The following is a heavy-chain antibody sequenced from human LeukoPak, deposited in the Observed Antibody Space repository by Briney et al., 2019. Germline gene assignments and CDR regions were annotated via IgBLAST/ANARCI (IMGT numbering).Heavy chain of an antibody. D-gene: IGHD6-13*01. CDR1: GFTFSSYS. CDR2: ISSSSSYI. V-gene: IGHV3-21*01. Sequence: GGSLRLSCAASGFTFSSYSMNWVRQAPGKGLEWVSSISSSSSYIYYADSVKGRFTISRDNAKNSLYLQMNSLRAEDTAVYYCARVGSSSWRFDYWGQGTLVTVSS. CDR3: ARVGSSSWRFDY. J-gene: IGHJ4*02.